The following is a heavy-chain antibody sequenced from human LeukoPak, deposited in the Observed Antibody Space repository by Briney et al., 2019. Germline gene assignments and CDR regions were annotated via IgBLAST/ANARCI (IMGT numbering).Heavy chain of an antibody. CDR1: GFTFSSYA. Sequence: PGGSLRLSCAASGFTFSSYAMSWVRQAPGKGLGWVSAISGSGGSTYYADSVKGRFTISRDNSKNTLYLQMNSLRAEDTAVYYCAKKKGQWLVRAYFDYWGQGTLVTVSS. J-gene: IGHJ4*02. V-gene: IGHV3-23*01. CDR2: ISGSGGST. D-gene: IGHD6-19*01. CDR3: AKKKGQWLVRAYFDY.